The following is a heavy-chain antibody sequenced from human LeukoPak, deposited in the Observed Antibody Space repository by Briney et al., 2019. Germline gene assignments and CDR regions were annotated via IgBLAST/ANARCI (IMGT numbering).Heavy chain of an antibody. CDR3: ARRRDAQLGPTFDY. V-gene: IGHV1-2*02. CDR1: GYTFTGYY. J-gene: IGHJ4*02. D-gene: IGHD5-18*01. CDR2: INPNSGGT. Sequence: ASVKVSCKASGYTFTGYYMHWVRQAPGQGLEWMGWINPNSGGTNYAQKLQGRVTMTRDTSISTAYMELSSLRSDDTAVYYCARRRDAQLGPTFDYWGQGTLVTVSS.